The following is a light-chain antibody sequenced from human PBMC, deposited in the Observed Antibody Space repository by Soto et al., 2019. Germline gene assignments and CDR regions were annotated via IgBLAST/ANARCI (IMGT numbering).Light chain of an antibody. CDR3: QQYYSSAPWT. J-gene: IGKJ1*01. V-gene: IGKV3-20*01. CDR1: QSVSSSY. Sequence: EIVLTQSPGTLSLSPGERATLSCRASQSVSSSYFAWYQQKPGQAPRLLIYGASSRATGIPDRFSGSGSGTDFILTISRLEPEDLAVYYCQQYYSSAPWTFGQGTKGEIK. CDR2: GAS.